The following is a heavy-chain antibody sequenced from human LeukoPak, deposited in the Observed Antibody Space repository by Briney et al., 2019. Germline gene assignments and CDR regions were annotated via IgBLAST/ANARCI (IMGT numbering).Heavy chain of an antibody. D-gene: IGHD6-19*01. CDR1: GFTFSSYS. J-gene: IGHJ4*02. CDR2: ISSSSSYI. V-gene: IGHV3-21*01. Sequence: GGSLRLSCAASGFTFSSYSMNWVRQAPGKGLEWVSSISSSSSYIYYADSVKGRFTISRDNAKNSLYLQMNCLRAEDTAVYYCARLPVIAVAGTDYWGQGTLVTVSS. CDR3: ARLPVIAVAGTDY.